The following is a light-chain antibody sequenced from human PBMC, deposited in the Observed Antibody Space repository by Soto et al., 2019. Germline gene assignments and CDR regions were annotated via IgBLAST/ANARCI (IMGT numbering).Light chain of an antibody. V-gene: IGLV2-14*01. J-gene: IGLJ1*01. Sequence: QSVLTQPASVSGSPGQSITISCTGTSSDVGDYNYVSWYQQHPGKAPKLIIYEVSNRASGVFHRFSGSKSGNTASLTISGLQPEDEADYYCQSYDSSLSGYVFGTGTKVTVL. CDR3: QSYDSSLSGYV. CDR1: SSDVGDYNY. CDR2: EVS.